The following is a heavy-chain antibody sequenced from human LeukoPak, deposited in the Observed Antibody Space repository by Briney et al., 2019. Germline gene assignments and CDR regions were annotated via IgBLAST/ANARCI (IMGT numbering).Heavy chain of an antibody. J-gene: IGHJ6*02. CDR2: IYHSGST. CDR1: GGSISSSNW. V-gene: IGHV4-4*02. D-gene: IGHD5-18*01. Sequence: PSETLSLTCAVSGGSISSSNWWSWVRQPPGKGLEWIGEIYHSGSTNYNPSLKSRVTISVDTSKNQFSLKLSSVTAADTAVYYCARHTGYSYGPGWGYYGMDVWGQGTTVTVSS. CDR3: ARHTGYSYGPGWGYYGMDV.